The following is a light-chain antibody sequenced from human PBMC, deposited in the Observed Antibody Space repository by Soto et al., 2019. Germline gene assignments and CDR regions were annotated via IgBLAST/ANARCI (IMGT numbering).Light chain of an antibody. Sequence: EIVLTQSPATLSLSPGERATLSCRTSQSVGSNLAWYQQKPGQAPRLLIYGASTRATGIPARFSGSGSGTGFTLTISSLQSEDFAVYYCQQRSNWPPITFGQGTRLEIK. CDR1: QSVGSN. CDR3: QQRSNWPPIT. J-gene: IGKJ5*01. V-gene: IGKV3-15*01. CDR2: GAS.